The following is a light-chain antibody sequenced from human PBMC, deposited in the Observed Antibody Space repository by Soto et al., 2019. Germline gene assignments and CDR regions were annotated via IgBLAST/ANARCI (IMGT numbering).Light chain of an antibody. Sequence: EIVMTQSPATLSVSPGERATLSCRASQNVNSNLAWYQQKPGQAPRLLIYGASTRATGIPARFSGSGSGTEFTLTISSLQSEDFAIYHCQQYHAFPWTFGQGTKVEIK. V-gene: IGKV3-15*01. CDR1: QNVNSN. CDR2: GAS. CDR3: QQYHAFPWT. J-gene: IGKJ1*01.